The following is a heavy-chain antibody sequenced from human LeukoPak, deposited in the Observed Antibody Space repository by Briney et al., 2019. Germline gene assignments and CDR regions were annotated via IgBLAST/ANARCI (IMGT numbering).Heavy chain of an antibody. CDR1: GYTFTGYY. CDR2: INPNSGGT. V-gene: IGHV1-2*02. Sequence: ASVKVSCKASGYTFTGYYMHWVRQAPGQGLEWMGWINPNSGGTNYAQKFQGRVTMTRDTSISTAYMELSRLRSDDTAVYYCARSYYGSGILTHWFDPWGQGTLVTVSS. J-gene: IGHJ5*02. D-gene: IGHD3-10*01. CDR3: ARSYYGSGILTHWFDP.